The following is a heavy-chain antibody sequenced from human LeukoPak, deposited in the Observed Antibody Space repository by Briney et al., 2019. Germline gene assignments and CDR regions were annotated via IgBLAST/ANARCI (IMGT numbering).Heavy chain of an antibody. D-gene: IGHD3-3*01. Sequence: ASVKVSRKVSGNSLSELSIQWVRQAPGKGLECMGGFDPEEAKMVYAQNFQGRVTMTEDTSTQTAYMELSGLTSDDTAVYYCTTRGGDFWSGFVNWGQGTLVTVSS. CDR1: GNSLSELS. CDR3: TTRGGDFWSGFVN. CDR2: FDPEEAKM. J-gene: IGHJ4*02. V-gene: IGHV1-24*01.